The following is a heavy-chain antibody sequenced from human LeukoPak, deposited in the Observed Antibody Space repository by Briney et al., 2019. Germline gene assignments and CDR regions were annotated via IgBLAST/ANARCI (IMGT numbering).Heavy chain of an antibody. D-gene: IGHD6-13*01. Sequence: PGGSLRLSCAASGFSFLTYGMSWVRQAPGKGLEWVSSIGSSSSYIYYAESVRGRFTISRDNAKNSLFLQMNNLRAEDTAVYYCARDGREYSSSWYSDHWGQGILVTVSS. CDR3: ARDGREYSSSWYSDH. J-gene: IGHJ4*02. CDR2: IGSSSSYI. CDR1: GFSFLTYG. V-gene: IGHV3-21*01.